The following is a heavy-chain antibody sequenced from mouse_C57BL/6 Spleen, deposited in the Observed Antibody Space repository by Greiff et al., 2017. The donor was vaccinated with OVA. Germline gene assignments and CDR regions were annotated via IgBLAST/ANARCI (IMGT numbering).Heavy chain of an antibody. CDR3: AKNYCGYWYFDV. Sequence: EVKLVESGGGLVKPGGSLKLSCAASGFTFSDYGMHWVRQAPEKGLEWVAYISSGSSTIYYADTVKGRFTISRDNAKNTLFLQMTSLRSEDTAMYDCAKNYCGYWYFDVWGTGTTVTVSS. V-gene: IGHV5-17*01. CDR1: GFTFSDYG. D-gene: IGHD1-1*01. CDR2: ISSGSSTI. J-gene: IGHJ1*03.